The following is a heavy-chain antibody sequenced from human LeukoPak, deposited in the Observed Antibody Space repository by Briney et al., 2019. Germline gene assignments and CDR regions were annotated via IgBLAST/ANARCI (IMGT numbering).Heavy chain of an antibody. J-gene: IGHJ4*02. V-gene: IGHV4-34*01. CDR2: INHSGST. CDR3: ARVSPDIVVVPAAGPLDY. CDR1: GGSFSGYY. Sequence: SETLSRTCAVYGGSFSGYYWSWIRQPPGKGLEWIGEINHSGSTNYNPSLKSRVTISVDTSKNQFSLKLSSVTAADTAVYYCARVSPDIVVVPAAGPLDYWGQGTLVTVSS. D-gene: IGHD2-2*01.